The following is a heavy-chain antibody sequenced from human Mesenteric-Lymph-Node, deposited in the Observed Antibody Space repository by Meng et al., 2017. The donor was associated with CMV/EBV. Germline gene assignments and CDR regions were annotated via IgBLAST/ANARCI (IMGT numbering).Heavy chain of an antibody. CDR3: ASTTSVTFYGFWSGYHGFDS. V-gene: IGHV4-59*01. D-gene: IGHD3-3*01. CDR1: GGSISGYY. Sequence: SETLSLTCTVSGGSISGYYWSWIRQSPGKGLEWLGYVYYSGSTSYNPSLKSRVTMSVDTSKSQFSLGLSSVTADDTAVYYCASTTSVTFYGFWSGYHGFDSWGQGTLVTVSS. J-gene: IGHJ5*01. CDR2: VYYSGST.